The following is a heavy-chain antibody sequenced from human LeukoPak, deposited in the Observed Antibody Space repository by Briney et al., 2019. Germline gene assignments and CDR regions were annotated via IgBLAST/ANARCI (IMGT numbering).Heavy chain of an antibody. CDR1: GGTFSGYY. CDR3: ARVDYQLLYCDY. D-gene: IGHD2-2*01. Sequence: TSSETLSLTCAAYGGTFSGYYWSWIRQPPGKGLEWIGEINHSGSTNYNPSLKSRVTISVDTSKKQFSLKMSSVTAGETGVYYCARVDYQLLYCDYWGQGTPVTVSS. CDR2: INHSGST. V-gene: IGHV4-34*01. J-gene: IGHJ4*01.